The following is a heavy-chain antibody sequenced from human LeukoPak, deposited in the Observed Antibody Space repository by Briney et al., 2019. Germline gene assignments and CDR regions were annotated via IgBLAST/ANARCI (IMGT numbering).Heavy chain of an antibody. J-gene: IGHJ4*02. CDR2: IIPIFGTA. D-gene: IGHD2-15*01. CDR3: AREYCSGGSCPYYFDY. V-gene: IGHV1-69*05. CDR1: GGTFSSYA. Sequence: GASVKVSCKASGGTFSSYAISWVRQAPGQGLEWMGGIIPIFGTANYAQKFQGRVTITTDESTSTAYMELSSLRSEDTAVYYCAREYCSGGSCPYYFDYWGQGTLVTVSS.